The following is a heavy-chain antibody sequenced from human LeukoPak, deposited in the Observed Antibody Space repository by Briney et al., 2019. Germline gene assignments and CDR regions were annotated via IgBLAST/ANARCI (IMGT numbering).Heavy chain of an antibody. CDR1: GYTFTSYA. V-gene: IGHV1-46*01. D-gene: IGHD3-10*01. CDR2: INPSGGST. J-gene: IGHJ5*01. Sequence: ASVKVSCKASGYTFTSYAMHWVRQAPGQGLEWMGIINPSGGSTNYAQKFQGRVTMTSDTSASTVYLDLSSLRSEDTAIYYCARDKSSTNWLDSWGQGTLVTVSS. CDR3: ARDKSSTNWLDS.